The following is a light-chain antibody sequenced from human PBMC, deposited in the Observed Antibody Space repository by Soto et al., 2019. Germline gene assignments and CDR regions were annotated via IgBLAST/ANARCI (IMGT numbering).Light chain of an antibody. CDR2: RNN. CDR1: SSNIGSNY. J-gene: IGLJ1*01. CDR3: AAWDDSLKNV. Sequence: QSVLTHPPSASGTPGQRVTVSCSGSSSNIGSNYVYWYQQLPGTAPKLLIYRNNQRPSGVPDRFSDSKSGTSASLAISGLRSEDEADYYCAAWDDSLKNVFGTGTKLTVL. V-gene: IGLV1-47*01.